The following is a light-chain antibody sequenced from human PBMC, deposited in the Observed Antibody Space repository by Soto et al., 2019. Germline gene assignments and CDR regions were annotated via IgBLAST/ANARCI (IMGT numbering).Light chain of an antibody. CDR3: QQYYATPFT. V-gene: IGKV4-1*01. J-gene: IGKJ3*01. CDR2: WAS. Sequence: DIVMTQSPDSLTVSLGERATINCMSSQTVLYSSNNKNYLAWYQQKPGQPPKLLIHWASTRESGVPDRFSGRGSGTDFTLAISSLQAEDVAVYYCQQYYATPFTFGPGTIVDIK. CDR1: QTVLYSSNNKNY.